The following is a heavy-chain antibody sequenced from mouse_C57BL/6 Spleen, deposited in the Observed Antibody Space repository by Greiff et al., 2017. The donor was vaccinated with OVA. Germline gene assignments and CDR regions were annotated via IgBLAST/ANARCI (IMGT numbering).Heavy chain of an antibody. J-gene: IGHJ2*01. Sequence: VQLQQSGAELARPGASVKLSCKASGYTFTSYGISWVKQRTGQGLEWIGEIYPRSGNTYYNEKFKGKATLTADKSSSTAYIEIRSLTSEDSAVYFCAREGGYYFDYWGQGTTLTVSS. V-gene: IGHV1-81*01. CDR3: AREGGYYFDY. CDR2: IYPRSGNT. CDR1: GYTFTSYG.